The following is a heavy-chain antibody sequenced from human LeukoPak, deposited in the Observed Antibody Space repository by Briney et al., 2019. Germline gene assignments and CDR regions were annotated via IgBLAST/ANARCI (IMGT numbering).Heavy chain of an antibody. CDR2: ISGSGGST. CDR1: GFTFSSYA. V-gene: IGHV3-23*01. J-gene: IGHJ3*02. Sequence: GGSLRLSCAASGFTFSSYAMSWVRQAPGKGLEWVSAISGSGGSTYYADSVKGRFTISRDNSKNTLYLQMNSLRAEDTAVYYCAKVRGPYSSGWSYDAFDIWGQGTVVTVSS. CDR3: AKVRGPYSSGWSYDAFDI. D-gene: IGHD6-19*01.